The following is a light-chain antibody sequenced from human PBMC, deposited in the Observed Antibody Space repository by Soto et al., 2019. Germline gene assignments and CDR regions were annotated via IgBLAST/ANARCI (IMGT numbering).Light chain of an antibody. CDR2: NNN. Sequence: QSVLTQPPSASGTPGQRVTISCSGSYSNIGSNTVNWYQHLPGTAPKLLISNNNQRPSGVPDRFSASNSGTSASLAISGLQSEGEADYYCAAWDDTLNGHYVFGTGTKVTVL. V-gene: IGLV1-44*01. CDR1: YSNIGSNT. CDR3: AAWDDTLNGHYV. J-gene: IGLJ1*01.